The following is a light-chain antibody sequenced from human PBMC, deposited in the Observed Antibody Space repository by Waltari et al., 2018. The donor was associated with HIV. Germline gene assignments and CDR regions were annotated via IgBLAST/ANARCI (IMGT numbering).Light chain of an antibody. J-gene: IGLJ2*01. CDR3: CSYAGRNTMV. CDR1: RSYVGWFNY. V-gene: IGLV2-11*02. Sequence: QSALTQPPSVSRSPGQSVTLPFTGTRSYVGWFNYFFEYQQYPGRAPKLLIYDVIKRPSGVPDRCSGSKSGNTASLTISGLQAEDEADYYCCSYAGRNTMVFGGGTTLTVL. CDR2: DVI.